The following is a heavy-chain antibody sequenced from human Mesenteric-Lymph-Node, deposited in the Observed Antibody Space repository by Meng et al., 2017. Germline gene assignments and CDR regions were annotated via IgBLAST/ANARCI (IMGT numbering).Heavy chain of an antibody. J-gene: IGHJ4*02. CDR2: IYPGDSDT. V-gene: IGHV5-51*01. D-gene: IGHD3-10*01. Sequence: GESLKISCKASGYIFTNYWIGWVRQMPGKGLEWMGIIYPGDSDTRYSPSFRGQVTVSADMSITTAYLQWNSLKASDTAIYYCARFVAGHGSGRYFVFGFGDYWGQGTLVTVSS. CDR3: ARFVAGHGSGRYFVFGFGDY. CDR1: GYIFTNYW.